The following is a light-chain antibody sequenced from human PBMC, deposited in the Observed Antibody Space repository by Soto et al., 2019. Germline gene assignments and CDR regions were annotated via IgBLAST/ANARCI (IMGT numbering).Light chain of an antibody. Sequence: EIVMTQSPATLSVSPGERATLSCRASQSVSSNLAWYQQKPGQAPSLLIYGASTRATGTPARFSGSGSGTEFTLTISSLQSEDFEVYSCQMYTNWVFTFGQGTKVDIK. V-gene: IGKV3-15*01. CDR1: QSVSSN. CDR2: GAS. J-gene: IGKJ2*01. CDR3: QMYTNWVFT.